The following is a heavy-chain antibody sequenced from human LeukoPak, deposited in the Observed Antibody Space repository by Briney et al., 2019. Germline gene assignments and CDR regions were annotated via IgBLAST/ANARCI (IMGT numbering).Heavy chain of an antibody. CDR2: IKQDGSEK. CDR3: ARGRYCSGGSCYSAAFDI. D-gene: IGHD2-15*01. V-gene: IGHV3-7*01. CDR1: GFTFSSYW. Sequence: GGSLRLSCAASGFTFSSYWMSWIRQAPGKGLEWVANIKQDGSEKYYVDSVKGRFTISRDNAKNSLYLQMNSLRAEDTAVYYCARGRYCSGGSCYSAAFDIWGQGTMVTVSS. J-gene: IGHJ3*02.